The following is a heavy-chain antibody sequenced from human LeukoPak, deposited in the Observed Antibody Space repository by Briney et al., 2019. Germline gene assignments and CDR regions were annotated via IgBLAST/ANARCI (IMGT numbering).Heavy chain of an antibody. J-gene: IGHJ5*02. Sequence: PGGSLRLSCAASGFTFSRYWMSWVRQAPGKGLEWVANIKQDGSEKYYVDSVKGRFTISRDNAKTSLYLQMNSLRAEDTAVYYCATSPTYSYDSSGYYPGSWGQGTLVTVSS. CDR2: IKQDGSEK. CDR3: ATSPTYSYDSSGYYPGS. D-gene: IGHD3-22*01. CDR1: GFTFSRYW. V-gene: IGHV3-7*01.